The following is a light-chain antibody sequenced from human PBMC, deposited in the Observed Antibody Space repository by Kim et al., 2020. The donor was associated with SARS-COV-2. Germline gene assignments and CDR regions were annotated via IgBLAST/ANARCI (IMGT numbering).Light chain of an antibody. CDR1: QSVNTN. CDR2: GAS. V-gene: IGKV3-15*01. CDR3: QEYNSWPPYN. Sequence: FPGEGATLSCRASQSVNTNLAWYQQRPGQAPRLLIFGASTRATGIPARFSGSGSGTEFTLTISSLQSEDFAVYYCQEYNSWPPYNFGLGTKLEI. J-gene: IGKJ2*01.